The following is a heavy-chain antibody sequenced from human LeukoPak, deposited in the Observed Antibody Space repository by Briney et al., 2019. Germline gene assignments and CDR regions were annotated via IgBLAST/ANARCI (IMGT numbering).Heavy chain of an antibody. CDR3: ASLKPPGTGYSSSRYLGMFDY. V-gene: IGHV1-69*01. Sequence: SVKVSWKASRSSFNFTSHASTWVRQAPVQALESEPGLIPIYGSASYAQKFKGRVAVTSDECTRTVYMELRRLRSEDTAVYYCASLKPPGTGYSSSRYLGMFDYWGQGTLVTVSS. CDR2: LIPIYGSA. CDR1: RSSFNFTSHA. J-gene: IGHJ4*02. D-gene: IGHD6-13*01.